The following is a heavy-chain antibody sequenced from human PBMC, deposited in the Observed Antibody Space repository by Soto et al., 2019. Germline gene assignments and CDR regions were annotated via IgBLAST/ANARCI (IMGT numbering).Heavy chain of an antibody. D-gene: IGHD3-3*01. J-gene: IGHJ6*02. CDR3: ARDRFGVVITGDYYYYGMDV. Sequence: SVKVSCKASGGTFSSYAISWVRQAPGQGLEWMGGIIPIFGTANYAQKFQGRVTITADESTSTAYMELSSLRSEDTAVYYCARDRFGVVITGDYYYYGMDVWGQGTTVTVSS. CDR2: IIPIFGTA. V-gene: IGHV1-69*13. CDR1: GGTFSSYA.